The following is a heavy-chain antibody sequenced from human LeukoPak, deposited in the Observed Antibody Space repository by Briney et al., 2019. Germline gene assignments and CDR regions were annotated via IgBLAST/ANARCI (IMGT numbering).Heavy chain of an antibody. D-gene: IGHD1-1*01. CDR1: GFTFSSYA. J-gene: IGHJ4*02. Sequence: PGASLRLSCAASGFTFSSYAMSWVRQAPGKGLEWVSAISGSGGSTYYADSVKGRFTISRDNSKNTLYLQMNSLRAEDTAVYYCAKDPYNRNDDGYYFDYWGQGTLVTVSS. CDR2: ISGSGGST. V-gene: IGHV3-23*01. CDR3: AKDPYNRNDDGYYFDY.